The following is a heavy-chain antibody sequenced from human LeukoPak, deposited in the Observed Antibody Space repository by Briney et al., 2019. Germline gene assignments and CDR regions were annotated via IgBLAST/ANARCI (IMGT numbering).Heavy chain of an antibody. J-gene: IGHJ5*02. CDR1: GYSISSGYY. V-gene: IGHV4-38-2*02. CDR2: FYHSGST. CDR3: ARYCSSTSCFGFDP. D-gene: IGHD2-2*01. Sequence: SETLSLTCTVSGYSISSGYYWGWIRQPPGKGLEWIGSFYHSGSTYYNPSLKSRVTISVDTSKNQFSLKLSSVTAADTAVYYCARYCSSTSCFGFDPWGQGTLVTVSS.